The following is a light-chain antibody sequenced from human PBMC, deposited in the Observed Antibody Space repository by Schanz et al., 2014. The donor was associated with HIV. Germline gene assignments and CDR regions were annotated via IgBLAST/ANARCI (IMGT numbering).Light chain of an antibody. CDR3: AAWDDSLNSAA. CDR2: TND. Sequence: QSVLTQPPSVSGAPGQRVTIPCSGSSSNVGAGFDVHWYQQVLGKAPTLLIYTNDNRPSGVPDRYSGSKSGTSASLAISGLQSEDEADYYCAAWDDSLNSAAFGGGTQLTVL. V-gene: IGLV1-40*01. CDR1: SSNVGAGFD. J-gene: IGLJ7*01.